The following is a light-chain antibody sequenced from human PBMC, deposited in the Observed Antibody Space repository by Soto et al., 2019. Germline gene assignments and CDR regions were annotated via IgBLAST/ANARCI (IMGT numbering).Light chain of an antibody. J-gene: IGLJ1*01. CDR3: SSYTSSSLYV. CDR2: EVS. CDR1: SSDVGGYNY. Sequence: SALTQPASVSGSSGQSITISCTGTSSDVGGYNYVSWYQQHPGKAPKLMIYEVSNRPSGVSNRFSGSKSGNTASLTISGLQAEDEADYYCSSYTSSSLYVFGTGTKLTVL. V-gene: IGLV2-14*01.